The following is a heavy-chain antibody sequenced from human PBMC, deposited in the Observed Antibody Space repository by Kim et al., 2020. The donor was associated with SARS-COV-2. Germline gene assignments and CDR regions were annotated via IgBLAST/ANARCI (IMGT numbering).Heavy chain of an antibody. CDR3: ARDKVRSDYGDYGFDY. D-gene: IGHD4-17*01. V-gene: IGHV4-59*01. Sequence: SLKSRVTISVDTSKNQFSLKLSSVTAADMAVYYCARDKVRSDYGDYGFDYWGQGTLVTVSS. J-gene: IGHJ4*02.